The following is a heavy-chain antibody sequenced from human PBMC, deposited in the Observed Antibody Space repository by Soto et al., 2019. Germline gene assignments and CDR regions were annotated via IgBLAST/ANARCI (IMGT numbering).Heavy chain of an antibody. V-gene: IGHV3-23*01. CDR2: ISPTSISE. CDR1: GFTFDDYA. Sequence: GGSLRLSCTVSGFTFDDYAMSWVRQAPGKGLEWVSSISPTSISEYYADSMRGRFTISRDNSENTLYLQIHSLTAADTAVYYCARDSRTYHFDYWGQGTLVTVSS. J-gene: IGHJ4*02. CDR3: ARDSRTYHFDY.